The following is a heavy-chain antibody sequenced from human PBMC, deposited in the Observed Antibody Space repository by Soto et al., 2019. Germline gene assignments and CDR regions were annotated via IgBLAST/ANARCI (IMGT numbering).Heavy chain of an antibody. CDR3: AREDLGDYYGMDV. CDR2: IYSGGST. J-gene: IGHJ6*02. V-gene: IGHV3-66*01. CDR1: GFTVSSNY. D-gene: IGHD2-21*01. Sequence: PGGSLRLSCAASGFTVSSNYMSWVRQAPGKGLEWVSVIYSGGSTYYADSVKGRFTISRDNSKNTLYLQMNSLRAEDTAVYYCAREDLGDYYGMDVWGQGTTVTVS.